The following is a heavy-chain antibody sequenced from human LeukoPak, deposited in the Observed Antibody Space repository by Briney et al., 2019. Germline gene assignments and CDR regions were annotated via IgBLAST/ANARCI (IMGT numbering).Heavy chain of an antibody. CDR2: ISSSSSYM. CDR3: AGHDLSLNAFDI. CDR1: GFTFSSYT. V-gene: IGHV3-21*01. J-gene: IGHJ3*02. Sequence: GSLRLSCAASGFTFSSYTMNWVRQAPGKGLEWVSSISSSSSYMYYADSVKGRFTISRDNAKNSLYLQMNSLRAEDTAVYYCAGHDLSLNAFDIWGQGTMVTVSS. D-gene: IGHD2-21*02.